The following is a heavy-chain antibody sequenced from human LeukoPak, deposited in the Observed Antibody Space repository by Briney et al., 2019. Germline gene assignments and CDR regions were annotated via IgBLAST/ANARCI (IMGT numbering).Heavy chain of an antibody. V-gene: IGHV3-15*01. Sequence: GGSLRLSCAASGFTFSNAWMSWVRQAPGKGLEWVGHIKSKTDGGTTDYAAPVKGRFTISRDDSKNTLYLQMNSLKTEDTAVYYCTTISIAVAGLTDYWGQGTLVTVSS. CDR2: IKSKTDGGTT. J-gene: IGHJ4*02. CDR3: TTISIAVAGLTDY. CDR1: GFTFSNAW. D-gene: IGHD6-19*01.